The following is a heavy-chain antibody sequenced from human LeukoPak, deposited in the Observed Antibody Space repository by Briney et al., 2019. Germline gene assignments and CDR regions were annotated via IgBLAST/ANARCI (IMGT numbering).Heavy chain of an antibody. J-gene: IGHJ6*02. CDR2: IYYSGST. D-gene: IGHD3-3*01. V-gene: IGHV4-61*01. Sequence: SETLSLTCTVSGGSVSSGSYYWSWIRQPPGKGLEWIGYIYYSGSTNYNPSLKSRVTISVDTSKNQFSLKLSSVTAADTAVYYCARGYDFWSGYFNYYYYGMDVWGQGTTVTVPS. CDR1: GGSVSSGSYY. CDR3: ARGYDFWSGYFNYYYYGMDV.